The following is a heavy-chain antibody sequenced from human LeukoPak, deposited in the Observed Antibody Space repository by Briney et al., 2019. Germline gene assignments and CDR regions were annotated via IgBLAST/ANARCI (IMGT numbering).Heavy chain of an antibody. D-gene: IGHD1-26*01. V-gene: IGHV3-20*04. J-gene: IGHJ5*02. Sequence: GGSLRLSCAASGFTFDDYGMSWVRQGPGKGLEWVSGINWNGGNTVYADSVKGRFTIFRDNAKNSLYLEMDSLRVEDTALYYCARTSDGNWFDPWGQGTLVTVSS. CDR2: INWNGGNT. CDR1: GFTFDDYG. CDR3: ARTSDGNWFDP.